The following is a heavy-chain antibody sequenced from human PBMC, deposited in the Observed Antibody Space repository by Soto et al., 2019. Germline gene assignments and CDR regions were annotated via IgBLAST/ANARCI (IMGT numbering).Heavy chain of an antibody. Sequence: QVQLVESGGGVVQPGRSLRLSCAASGFTFSSYGMHWVRQAPGKGLEWVAVIWYDGSNKYYADSVKGRFTISRDNSKNTLYLQMNSLRAEDTAVYYSARVARYCSGGSCYSNFDYWGQGTLVTVSS. CDR1: GFTFSSYG. D-gene: IGHD2-15*01. J-gene: IGHJ4*02. CDR2: IWYDGSNK. CDR3: ARVARYCSGGSCYSNFDY. V-gene: IGHV3-33*01.